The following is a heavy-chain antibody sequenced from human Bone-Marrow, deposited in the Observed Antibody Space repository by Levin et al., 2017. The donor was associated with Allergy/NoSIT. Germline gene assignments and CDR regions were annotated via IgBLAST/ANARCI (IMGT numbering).Heavy chain of an antibody. D-gene: IGHD6-19*01. V-gene: IGHV3-23*01. J-gene: IGHJ4*02. CDR3: AKTLGSGWSPFDS. CDR1: GFTFSSYT. CDR2: ISGTGSPT. Sequence: GGSLRLSCAASGFTFSSYTMSWVRQAPGKGLEWVSSISGTGSPTYYADSVKGRFTISSDNSKNTLYVQMDSLRAEDTAIYYCAKTLGSGWSPFDSWGQGTLVTVSS.